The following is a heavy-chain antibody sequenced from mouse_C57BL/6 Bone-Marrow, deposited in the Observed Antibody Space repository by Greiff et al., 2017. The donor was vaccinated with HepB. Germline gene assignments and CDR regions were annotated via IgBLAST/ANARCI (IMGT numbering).Heavy chain of an antibody. J-gene: IGHJ4*01. CDR3: VRLNDGSNY. Sequence: EVNLVESGGGLVQPKGSLKLSCAASGFSFNTYAMNWVRQAPGKGLEWVARIRSKSNNYATYYADSVKDRFTISRDDSESMLYLQMNNLKTEDTAMYYCVRLNDGSNYWGQGTSVTVSS. CDR2: IRSKSNNYAT. CDR1: GFSFNTYA. V-gene: IGHV10-1*01. D-gene: IGHD2-3*01.